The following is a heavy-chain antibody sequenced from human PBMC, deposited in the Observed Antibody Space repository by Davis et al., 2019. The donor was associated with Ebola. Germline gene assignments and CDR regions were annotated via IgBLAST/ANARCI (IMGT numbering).Heavy chain of an antibody. CDR1: GFSLSNARMG. V-gene: IGHV2-26*01. J-gene: IGHJ6*03. CDR2: IFSNDEK. CDR3: ARIGYGRTIFGVVRERYYMDV. Sequence: SGPTLVKPTETLTLTCTVSGFSLSNARMGVSWIRQPPGKALEWLAHIFSNDEKSYSTSLKSRLTISKDTSKSQVVLTMTNMDPVDTATYYCARIGYGRTIFGVVRERYYMDVWGKGTTVTVSS. D-gene: IGHD3-3*01.